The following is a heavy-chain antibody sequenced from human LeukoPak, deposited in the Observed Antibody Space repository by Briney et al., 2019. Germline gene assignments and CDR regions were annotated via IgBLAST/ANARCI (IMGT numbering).Heavy chain of an antibody. D-gene: IGHD2-15*01. CDR3: AKVGYCSGGSCYSPMPPYYFDY. CDR1: GFTFSSYG. Sequence: GGSLRLSCAASGFTFSSYGMHWVRQAPGKGLEWVAVISYDGSNKYYADSVKGRFTISRDNSKNTLYLQMNSLRAEDTAVYYCAKVGYCSGGSCYSPMPPYYFDYWGQGTLVTVSS. J-gene: IGHJ4*02. V-gene: IGHV3-30*18. CDR2: ISYDGSNK.